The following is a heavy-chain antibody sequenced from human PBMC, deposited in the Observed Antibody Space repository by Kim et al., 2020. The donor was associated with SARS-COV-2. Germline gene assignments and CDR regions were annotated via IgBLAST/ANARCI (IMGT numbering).Heavy chain of an antibody. Sequence: ETLSLTCAVYGGSFSGYYWSWIRQPPGKGLEWIGEINHSGSTNYNPSLKSRVTISVDTSKNQFSLKLSSVTAADTAVYYCARGRSRLLWFGESNRIDY. CDR1: GGSFSGYY. CDR2: INHSGST. J-gene: IGHJ4*01. D-gene: IGHD3-10*01. V-gene: IGHV4-34*01. CDR3: ARGRSRLLWFGESNRIDY.